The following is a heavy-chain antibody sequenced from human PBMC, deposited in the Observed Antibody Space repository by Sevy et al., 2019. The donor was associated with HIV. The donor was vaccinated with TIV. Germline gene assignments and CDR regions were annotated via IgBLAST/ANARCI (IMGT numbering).Heavy chain of an antibody. V-gene: IGHV3-53*01. Sequence: GGSLRLSCAASGFTVSSNYMSWVRQAPGKGLEWVSVIYSGGSTYYADSVKGRFTISRDNSKNTLYLQMNSLRAEDTAVYYCARELHCYDSSGYYYPAGYFDYWGQGTLVTVSS. J-gene: IGHJ4*02. D-gene: IGHD3-22*01. CDR2: IYSGGST. CDR1: GFTVSSNY. CDR3: ARELHCYDSSGYYYPAGYFDY.